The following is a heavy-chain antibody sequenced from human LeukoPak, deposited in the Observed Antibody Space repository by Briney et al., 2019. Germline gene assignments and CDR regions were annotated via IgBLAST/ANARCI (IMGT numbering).Heavy chain of an antibody. Sequence: GGSLRLSCAASGFTFSSYAMSWVRQAPGKGLEWVSAISGSGGSTYYADSVKGRFTISRDNSKNTLYLQMNSLRAEDTAVYYCAKAKRGQWLVRAFDYWGQGTLVTVSS. J-gene: IGHJ4*02. V-gene: IGHV3-23*01. D-gene: IGHD6-19*01. CDR1: GFTFSSYA. CDR2: ISGSGGST. CDR3: AKAKRGQWLVRAFDY.